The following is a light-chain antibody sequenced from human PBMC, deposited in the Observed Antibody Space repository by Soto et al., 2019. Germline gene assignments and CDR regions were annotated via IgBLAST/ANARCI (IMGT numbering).Light chain of an antibody. J-gene: IGLJ2*01. Sequence: NFTLTQPHSVSESPGKTVTISCTRSSGSIASYYVQWYQQRPGSSPTTVIYEDNQRPSGVPDRFSGSIDSSSNSASLTISGLKTEDEADYYCQSYDSSNHVVFGGGTKVTVL. CDR2: EDN. V-gene: IGLV6-57*01. CDR3: QSYDSSNHVV. CDR1: SGSIASYY.